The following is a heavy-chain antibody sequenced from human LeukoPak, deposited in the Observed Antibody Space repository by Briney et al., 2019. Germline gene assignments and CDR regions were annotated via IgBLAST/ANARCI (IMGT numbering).Heavy chain of an antibody. D-gene: IGHD3-22*01. CDR1: GFTFSSYA. J-gene: IGHJ4*02. V-gene: IGHV3-30*04. CDR3: ARACPPADYYDSSGYSEGVFDY. CDR2: ISYDGSNK. Sequence: GGSLRLSCAASGFTFSSYAMHWVRQAPGKGLEWVAVISYDGSNKYYADSVKGRFTISRDNSKNTLYLQMNSLRAEDTAVYYCARACPPADYYDSSGYSEGVFDYWGQGTLVTVSS.